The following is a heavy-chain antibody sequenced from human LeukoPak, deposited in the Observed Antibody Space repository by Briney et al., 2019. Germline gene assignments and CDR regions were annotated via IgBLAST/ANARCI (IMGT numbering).Heavy chain of an antibody. J-gene: IGHJ4*02. CDR2: INNYGNST. CDR3: AGAIAVAGTGGYY. Sequence: GGSLRLSCAASGFTFGSYWMHWVRQAPGKGLMWVSRINNYGNSTSYADSVKGRFTISRDNAKNTLYLQMHSLRAEDTAVYYCAGAIAVAGTGGYYWGQGALVTVSS. CDR1: GFTFGSYW. V-gene: IGHV3-74*01. D-gene: IGHD6-19*01.